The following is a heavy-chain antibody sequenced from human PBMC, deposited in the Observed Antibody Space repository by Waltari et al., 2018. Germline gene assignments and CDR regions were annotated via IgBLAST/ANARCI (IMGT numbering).Heavy chain of an antibody. V-gene: IGHV4-38-2*02. CDR1: GYSISSGYY. D-gene: IGHD1-26*01. CDR2: IYHSGST. Sequence: QVQLQESGPGLVTPSETLSLTCTVSGYSISSGYYWGWIRQPPGKGLEWIGSIYHSGSTYYNPSLKSRVTISVDTSKNQFSLKLSSVTAADTAVYYCARVGATREIDYWGQGTLVTVSS. CDR3: ARVGATREIDY. J-gene: IGHJ4*02.